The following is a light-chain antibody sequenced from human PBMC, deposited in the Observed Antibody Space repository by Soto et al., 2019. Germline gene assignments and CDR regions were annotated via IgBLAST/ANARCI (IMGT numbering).Light chain of an antibody. J-gene: IGKJ1*01. Sequence: DIVLTQSPGTLSLSPGERATLSCRSSQSVSSNYLAWYQQKPDPAPRLVIYDVSGRATGIPDRFSGSGSGTDFTLTISRLEPEDFAVYYCQQYGSSPTFGQGTKVEIK. V-gene: IGKV3-20*01. CDR2: DVS. CDR1: QSVSSNY. CDR3: QQYGSSPT.